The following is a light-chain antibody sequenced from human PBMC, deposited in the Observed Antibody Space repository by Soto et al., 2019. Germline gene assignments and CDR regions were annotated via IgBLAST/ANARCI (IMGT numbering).Light chain of an antibody. J-gene: IGLJ2*01. CDR1: SSDVGGYNY. CDR3: SSYTSSSPVV. CDR2: DVS. V-gene: IGLV2-14*01. Sequence: QSALTQPASVSGSPGQSITSSCTGTSSDVGGYNYVSWYQKHPGKAPKLMIYDVSNRPSGVSNRLSGSKSGNTASLTISGLQAEDEADYYCSSYTSSSPVVFGGGTKLTVL.